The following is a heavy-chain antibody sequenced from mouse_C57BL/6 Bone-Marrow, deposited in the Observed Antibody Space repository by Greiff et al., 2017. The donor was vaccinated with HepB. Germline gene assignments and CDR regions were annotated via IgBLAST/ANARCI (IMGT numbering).Heavy chain of an antibody. CDR3: AREGGDSSGYFAY. J-gene: IGHJ3*01. Sequence: DVKLVESGGGLVKPGGSLKLSCAASGFTFSSYAMSWVRQTPEKRLEWVATISDGGSYTYYPDNVKGRFTISRDNAKNNLYLQMSHLKSEDTGMYYCAREGGDSSGYFAYWGQGTLVTVSA. V-gene: IGHV5-4*01. CDR1: GFTFSSYA. D-gene: IGHD3-2*02. CDR2: ISDGGSYT.